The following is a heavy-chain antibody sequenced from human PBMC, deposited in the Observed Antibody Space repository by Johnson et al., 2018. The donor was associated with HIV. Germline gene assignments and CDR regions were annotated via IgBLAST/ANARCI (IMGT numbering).Heavy chain of an antibody. J-gene: IGHJ3*02. CDR2: LSGTGDST. Sequence: QVQLVESGGGVVRPGGSLRLSCAASGFTFSSYGMHWVRQAPGKGLEWVSALSGTGDSTYYADSVKGRFTISRDNSKNTLYLQMNSLRAGDSAVYYCARVGGSWMLDAFDIWGQGTVVTVSS. V-gene: IGHV3-NL1*01. D-gene: IGHD3-10*01. CDR1: GFTFSSYG. CDR3: ARVGGSWMLDAFDI.